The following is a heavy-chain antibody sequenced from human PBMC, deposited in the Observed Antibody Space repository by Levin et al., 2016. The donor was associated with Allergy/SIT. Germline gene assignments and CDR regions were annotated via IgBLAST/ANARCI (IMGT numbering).Heavy chain of an antibody. CDR3: ARESWVGATYGMDV. J-gene: IGHJ6*02. CDR1: GFTFSSYS. V-gene: IGHV3-21*01. Sequence: GESLKISCAASGFTFSSYSMNWVRQAPGKGLEWVSFISSISDYVYYADSVKGRFTISRDNAKNSLYLQMNSLRAEDSAVYYCARESWVGATYGMDVWGQGTTVTVSS. CDR2: ISSISDYV. D-gene: IGHD1-26*01.